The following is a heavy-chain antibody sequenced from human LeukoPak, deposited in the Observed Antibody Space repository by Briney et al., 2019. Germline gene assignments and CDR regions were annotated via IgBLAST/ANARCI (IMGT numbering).Heavy chain of an antibody. J-gene: IGHJ6*03. D-gene: IGHD3-3*01. V-gene: IGHV1-2*02. CDR1: GYTFTGYY. Sequence: ASVKVSCKASGYTFTGYYMHWVRQAPGQWLEWMGWINSNSGGTNYAQKFQGRVTMTRDTSISTAYMELSRLRSDDTAVYYCASVSWSGYLEGDYYMDVWGKGTTVTVSS. CDR3: ASVSWSGYLEGDYYMDV. CDR2: INSNSGGT.